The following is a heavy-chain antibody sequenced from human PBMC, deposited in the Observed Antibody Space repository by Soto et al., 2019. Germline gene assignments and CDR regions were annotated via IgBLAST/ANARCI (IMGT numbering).Heavy chain of an antibody. Sequence: VESLKISCSGSGYSFANYWIGWVRQMSGKGLEWMGIIYPGDSDTRYSPSFQGQVTISADKSISTAYLQWNSLKASDTAMYFCARGDSSGYYTATQADYWGQGTLVTVSS. CDR2: IYPGDSDT. D-gene: IGHD3-22*01. CDR3: ARGDSSGYYTATQADY. V-gene: IGHV5-51*01. CDR1: GYSFANYW. J-gene: IGHJ4*02.